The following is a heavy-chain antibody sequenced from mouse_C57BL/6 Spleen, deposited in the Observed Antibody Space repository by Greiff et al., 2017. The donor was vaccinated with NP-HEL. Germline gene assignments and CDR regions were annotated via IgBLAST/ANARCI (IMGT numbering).Heavy chain of an antibody. CDR3: ARSVHGSYYFDY. J-gene: IGHJ2*01. D-gene: IGHD1-1*01. V-gene: IGHV1-82*01. CDR1: GYAFSSSW. Sequence: QVQLKESGPELVKPGASVKISCKASGYAFSSSWMNWVKQRPGKGLEWIGRIYPGDGDTNYNGKFKGKATLTADKSSSTAYMQLSSLTSEDSAVYFCARSVHGSYYFDYWGQGTTLTVSS. CDR2: IYPGDGDT.